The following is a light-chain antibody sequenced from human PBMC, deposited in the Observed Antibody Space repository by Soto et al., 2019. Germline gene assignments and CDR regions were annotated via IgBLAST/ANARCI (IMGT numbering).Light chain of an antibody. CDR3: AAWDESQHICV. CDR2: TNN. CDR1: KSDIGSNT. Sequence: QAVVTQPPSASGTPGQRVTISCSGAKSDIGSNTVDWFQQLPGTAPSLLIYTNNQRPSGVPDRCSGSKSGTYASLAISGLQYEDEADYYCAAWDESQHICVFGGGTKVTVL. J-gene: IGLJ3*02. V-gene: IGLV1-44*01.